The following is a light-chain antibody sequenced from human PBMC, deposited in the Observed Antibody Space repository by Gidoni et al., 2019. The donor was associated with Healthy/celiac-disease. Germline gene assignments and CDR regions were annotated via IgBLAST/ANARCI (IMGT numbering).Light chain of an antibody. CDR2: GAS. CDR3: QQYNNWPPYT. CDR1: QSVSSN. V-gene: IGKV3-15*01. Sequence: EIVMTQATATLSVSPGERATLSCRASQSVSSNLAWYQPKPGQAPRLLIYGASTRATGIPAMFSGSGSGTEFTLTISSLQSEDFAVYYFQQYNNWPPYTFGQGTKLEIK. J-gene: IGKJ2*01.